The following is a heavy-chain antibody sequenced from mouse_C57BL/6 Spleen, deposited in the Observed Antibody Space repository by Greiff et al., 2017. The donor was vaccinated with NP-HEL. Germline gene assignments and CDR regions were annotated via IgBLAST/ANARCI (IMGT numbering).Heavy chain of an antibody. CDR2: INPSNGGT. CDR3: AREESYGKYYWYFDV. D-gene: IGHD2-1*01. V-gene: IGHV1-53*01. J-gene: IGHJ1*03. Sequence: QVQLQQSGTELVKPGASVKLSCKASGYTFTSYWMHWVKQRPGQGLEWIGNINPSNGGTNYNEKFKSKATLTVDKSSSTAYMQLSSLTSEDSAVYYCAREESYGKYYWYFDVWGTGTTVTVSS. CDR1: GYTFTSYW.